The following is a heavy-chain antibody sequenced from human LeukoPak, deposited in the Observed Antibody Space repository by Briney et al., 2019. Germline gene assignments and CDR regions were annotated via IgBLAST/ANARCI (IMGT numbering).Heavy chain of an antibody. CDR1: GYTFTTYG. CDR3: ARGQSGSSLSPSDY. V-gene: IGHV1-18*01. J-gene: IGHJ4*02. Sequence: ASVTVSCTASGYTFTTYGVSWVRQAPGQGREGMGWISAYTGNTNYAQKLQGRVTMTTDTSTSTAYIELRSLRSDDTAVYYCARGQSGSSLSPSDYWGQGTLVTVSS. CDR2: ISAYTGNT. D-gene: IGHD1-26*01.